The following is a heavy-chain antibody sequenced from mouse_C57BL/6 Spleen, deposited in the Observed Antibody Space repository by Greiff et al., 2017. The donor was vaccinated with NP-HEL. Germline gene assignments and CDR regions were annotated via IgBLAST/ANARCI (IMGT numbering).Heavy chain of an antibody. D-gene: IGHD2-14*01. V-gene: IGHV1-82*01. CDR2: IYPGDGDT. J-gene: IGHJ2*01. CDR1: GYAFSSSW. CDR3: AREVRDYFDY. Sequence: VQLQQSGPELVKPGASVKISCKASGYAFSSSWMNWVKQRPGKGLEWIGRIYPGDGDTNYNGKFKGKATLTADKSSSTAYMQLSSLTSEDSAVYFCAREVRDYFDYWGQGTTLTVSS.